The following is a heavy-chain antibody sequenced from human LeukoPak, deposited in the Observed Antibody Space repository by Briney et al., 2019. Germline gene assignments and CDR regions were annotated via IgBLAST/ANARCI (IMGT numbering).Heavy chain of an antibody. Sequence: GGSLRLSCAASGFTFSSYGMHWVRQAPGKGLEWVAVISYDGSNKYYADSVKGRFTISRDNSKNTLYLQMNSLSAEDTAVYYCAKEQNYYDSSGPLDYWGQGTLVTVSS. J-gene: IGHJ4*02. V-gene: IGHV3-30*18. CDR3: AKEQNYYDSSGPLDY. CDR1: GFTFSSYG. CDR2: ISYDGSNK. D-gene: IGHD3-22*01.